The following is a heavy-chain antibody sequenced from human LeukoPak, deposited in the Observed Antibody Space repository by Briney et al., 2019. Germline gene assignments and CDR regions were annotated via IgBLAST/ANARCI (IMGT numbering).Heavy chain of an antibody. V-gene: IGHV1-24*01. CDR1: GYTLTELS. CDR3: ATVSELGGYYYGMDV. CDR2: FDPEDGET. D-gene: IGHD7-27*01. J-gene: IGHJ6*02. Sequence: GASVKVSCNVSGYTLTELSMHWVRQAPGKGLEWMGGFDPEDGETIYAQKFQGRVTMTEDTSTDTAYMELSSLRSEDTAVYYCATVSELGGYYYGMDVWGQGTTVTVSS.